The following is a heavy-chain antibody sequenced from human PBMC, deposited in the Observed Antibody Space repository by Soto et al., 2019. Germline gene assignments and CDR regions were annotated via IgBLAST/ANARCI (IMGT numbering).Heavy chain of an antibody. CDR1: GFTFSSYV. CDR2: ISDDGSHK. J-gene: IGHJ4*02. V-gene: IGHV3-30-3*01. D-gene: IGHD4-17*01. CDR3: AREDRAYGDYVDHFDY. Sequence: GGSLRLSCAASGFTFSSYVMHWVRQAPGKGLEWVAAISDDGSHKHYTDSVKGRFTISRDNSKNTLHLQMNSLRAEDTAVYYCAREDRAYGDYVDHFDYWGQGTLVTVS.